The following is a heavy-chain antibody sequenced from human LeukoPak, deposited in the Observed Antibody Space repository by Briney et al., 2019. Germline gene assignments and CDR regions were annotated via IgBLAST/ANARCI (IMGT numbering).Heavy chain of an antibody. Sequence: APVKVSCKASGGTFSSYAISWVRQAPGQGLEWMGGIIPIFGTANYAQKFQGRVTITADESTSTAYMELSSLRSEDTAVYYCARAETTVTTRNWFDPWGQGTLVTVSS. CDR3: ARAETTVTTRNWFDP. V-gene: IGHV1-69*13. J-gene: IGHJ5*02. D-gene: IGHD4-11*01. CDR1: GGTFSSYA. CDR2: IIPIFGTA.